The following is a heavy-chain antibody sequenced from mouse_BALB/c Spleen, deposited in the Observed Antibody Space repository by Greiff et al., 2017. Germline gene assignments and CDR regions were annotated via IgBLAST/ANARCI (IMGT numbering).Heavy chain of an antibody. Sequence: VQLQQSGAELVKPGASVKLSCKASGYTFTSYYMYWVKQRPGQGLEWIGEINPSNGGTNFNEKFKSKATLTVDKSSSTAYMQLSSLTSEDSAVYYCTREDIRYRYFAYWGQGTLVTVSA. CDR1: GYTFTSYY. D-gene: IGHD2-14*01. V-gene: IGHV1S81*02. CDR2: INPSNGGT. J-gene: IGHJ3*01. CDR3: TREDIRYRYFAY.